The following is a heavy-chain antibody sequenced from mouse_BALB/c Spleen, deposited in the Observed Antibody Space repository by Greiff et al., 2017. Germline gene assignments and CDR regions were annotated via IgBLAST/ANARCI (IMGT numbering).Heavy chain of an antibody. CDR3: AMGTTVPYYFDY. V-gene: IGHV1S137*01. CDR1: GYTFTDYA. CDR2: ISTYYGDA. Sequence: VKLMESGAELVRPGVSVKISCKGSGYTFTDYAMHWVKQSHAKSLEWIGVISTYYGDASYNQKFKGKATMTVDKSSSTAYMELARLTSEDSAIYYCAMGTTVPYYFDYWGQGTTLTVSS. J-gene: IGHJ2*01. D-gene: IGHD1-1*01.